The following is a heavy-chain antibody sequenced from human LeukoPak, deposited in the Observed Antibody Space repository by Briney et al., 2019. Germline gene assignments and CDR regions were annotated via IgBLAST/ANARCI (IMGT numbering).Heavy chain of an antibody. CDR1: GGSFSGHY. CDR2: INHSGST. V-gene: IGHV4-34*01. Sequence: PSETLSLTCAVYGGSFSGHYWSWIRQPPGKGLEWIGEINHSGSTNYNPSLKSRVTISVDTSKNQFSLKLSSVTAADTAVYYCARGQSYRLGNFWSGYYTAYFDYWGQGTLVTVSS. J-gene: IGHJ4*02. CDR3: ARGQSYRLGNFWSGYYTAYFDY. D-gene: IGHD3-3*01.